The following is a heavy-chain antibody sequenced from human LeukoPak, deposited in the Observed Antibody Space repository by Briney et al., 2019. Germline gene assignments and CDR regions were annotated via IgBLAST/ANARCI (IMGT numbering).Heavy chain of an antibody. CDR2: VIPILGIT. CDR1: GGTFSSYA. J-gene: IGHJ4*02. V-gene: IGHV1-69*04. D-gene: IGHD4-17*01. Sequence: ASVKVSCKASGGTFSSYAISWVRQAPGRGLEWMGRVIPILGITNYPQKFQDRVTVTADKSTSTAYMELSSLRSEDTAAYYCARGDYGDLFDYWGQGTLVTVSS. CDR3: ARGDYGDLFDY.